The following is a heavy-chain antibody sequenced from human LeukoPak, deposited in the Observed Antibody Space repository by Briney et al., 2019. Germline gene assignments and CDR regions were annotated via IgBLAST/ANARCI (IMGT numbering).Heavy chain of an antibody. CDR1: GGSISSGGYS. Sequence: SETLSLTCAVSGGSISSGGYSWSWIRRPPGKGLEWIGYIYHSGSTYYNPSLKSRVTISVDRSKNQFSLKLSSVTAADTAVYYCARAVAAAGVDPWGQGTLVTVSS. D-gene: IGHD6-13*01. V-gene: IGHV4-30-2*01. CDR3: ARAVAAAGVDP. J-gene: IGHJ5*02. CDR2: IYHSGST.